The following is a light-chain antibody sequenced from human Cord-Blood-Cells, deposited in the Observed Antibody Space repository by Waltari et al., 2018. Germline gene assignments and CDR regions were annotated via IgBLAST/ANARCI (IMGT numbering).Light chain of an antibody. CDR1: SSDVGGYNY. J-gene: IGLJ1*01. CDR3: SSYAGSNNYV. CDR2: EVS. Sequence: QSALTQPPSASGSPGQSVTISCTGPSSDVGGYNYVSWYQQHPGKAPKLMSYEVSNRPSGVPDRFSGSKSGDTAPLTVSGLQAEDEADYYCSSYAGSNNYVVGTGTKVTV. V-gene: IGLV2-8*01.